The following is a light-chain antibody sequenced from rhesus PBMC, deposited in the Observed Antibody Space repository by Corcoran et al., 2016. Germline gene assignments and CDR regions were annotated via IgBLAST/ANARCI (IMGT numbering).Light chain of an antibody. Sequence: DIQMTQSPSSLSASVGDRVTISCRASQGITNDLAWYQQKPGGTPRLLTFEASSLHIGIPARFSGSGSVTDCTLTISRLESEDLATYFCQQYSSVPWTFGQGTKVEIK. CDR1: QGITND. J-gene: IGKJ1*01. V-gene: IGKV1-22*01. CDR2: EAS. CDR3: QQYSSVPWT.